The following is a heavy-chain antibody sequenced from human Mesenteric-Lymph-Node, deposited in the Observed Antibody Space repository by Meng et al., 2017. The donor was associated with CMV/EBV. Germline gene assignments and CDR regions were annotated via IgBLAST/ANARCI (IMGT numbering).Heavy chain of an antibody. D-gene: IGHD3-22*01. J-gene: IGHJ4*02. Sequence: QLQLPASLPVLWKPSQTPALSRLVSRDPISNSTYYWTWIRQPPGKCLEGMGSVHHSWTTYYNPSLNGRLTISVDTSANLFSLRLTTVTAADTATYYCARRGNYDSDYSEYWGQGTLVTVSS. CDR2: VHHSWTT. CDR3: ARRGNYDSDYSEY. CDR1: RDPISNSTYY. V-gene: IGHV4-39*01.